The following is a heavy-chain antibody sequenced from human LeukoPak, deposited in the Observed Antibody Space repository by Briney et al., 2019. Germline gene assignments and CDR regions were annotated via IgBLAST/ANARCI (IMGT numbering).Heavy chain of an antibody. Sequence: GGSLRLSCAASGFTSTSYSMSWVRPAPGEGLEWVSGISDSGGNTDYADSVKGRFTISRDNSKNTLYLQMNRLRVEDTAVYYCAKDPGYQVVYCFDYWGQGTLVTVSS. V-gene: IGHV3-23*01. J-gene: IGHJ4*02. CDR3: AKDPGYQVVYCFDY. D-gene: IGHD2-2*01. CDR1: GFTSTSYS. CDR2: ISDSGGNT.